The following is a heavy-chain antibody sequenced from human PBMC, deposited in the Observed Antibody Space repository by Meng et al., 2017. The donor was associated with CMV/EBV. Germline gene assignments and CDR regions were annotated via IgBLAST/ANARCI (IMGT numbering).Heavy chain of an antibody. CDR3: ARDDCSGGSCSYGMDV. CDR1: GFTFSSYW. J-gene: IGHJ6*02. D-gene: IGHD2-15*01. V-gene: IGHV3-7*01. CDR2: IKQDGSEK. Sequence: GGSLRLSCAASGFTFSSYWMSWVRQAPGKGLEWVANIKQDGSEKYYVDSVKGRFTISRDNAKNSLYLQMNSLRVEDTAVYYCARDDCSGGSCSYGMDVWGQGTTVTVSS.